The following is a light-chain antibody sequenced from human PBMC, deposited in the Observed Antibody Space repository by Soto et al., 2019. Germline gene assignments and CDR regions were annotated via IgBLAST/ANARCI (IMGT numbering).Light chain of an antibody. CDR2: EVS. J-gene: IGLJ1*01. V-gene: IGLV2-18*02. Sequence: QSVLTQPPSVSGSPGQSVTISCTGTSSDVGSYNRVSWYQQPPGTAPKLMIYEVSNRPSGVPDRFPGSKSGNTASLTISGLQAEDEADYYCSSYTSSSTHDFGTGTKVTVL. CDR1: SSDVGSYNR. CDR3: SSYTSSSTHD.